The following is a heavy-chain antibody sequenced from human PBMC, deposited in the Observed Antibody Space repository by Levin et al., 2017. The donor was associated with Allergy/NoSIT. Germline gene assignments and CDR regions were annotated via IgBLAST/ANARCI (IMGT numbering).Heavy chain of an antibody. CDR2: ISSSSSYI. Sequence: TGGSLRLSCAASGFTFSSYSLNWVRQAPGKGLEWVSSISSSSSYIYYADSVKGRFTISRDNAKNSLYLQMNSLRADDTAVYYCAREGAVEPYYHYGMDVWGQGTTVTVSS. CDR3: AREGAVEPYYHYGMDV. D-gene: IGHD1-1*01. J-gene: IGHJ6*02. CDR1: GFTFSSYS. V-gene: IGHV3-21*01.